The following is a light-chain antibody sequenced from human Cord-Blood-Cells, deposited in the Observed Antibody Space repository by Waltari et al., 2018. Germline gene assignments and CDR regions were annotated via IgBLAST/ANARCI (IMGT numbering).Light chain of an antibody. CDR1: SIHVGCYNY. J-gene: IGLJ1*01. V-gene: IGLV2-8*01. CDR3: SSYAGSNNFV. Sequence: QSALTQPPSASGSPGPSVTISCTAPSIHVGCYNYVSCYQQHPGKAPKLMIYEVSKRPSGVPDRFSGSKSGNTASLTVSGLQAEDEADYYCSSYAGSNNFVFGTGTKVTVL. CDR2: EVS.